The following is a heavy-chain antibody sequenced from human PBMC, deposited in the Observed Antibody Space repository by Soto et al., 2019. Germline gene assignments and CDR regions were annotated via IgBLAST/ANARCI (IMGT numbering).Heavy chain of an antibody. J-gene: IGHJ4*02. V-gene: IGHV3-30*18. D-gene: IGHD4-17*01. CDR2: ISYDGSNK. CDR3: AKSSRGSTTVVTRDYFDY. CDR1: GFTFSSYG. Sequence: GGSLRLSCAASGFTFSSYGMHWVRQAPGKGLEWVAVISYDGSNKYYADSVKGRFTISRDNSKNTLYLQMNSLRAEDTAVYYCAKSSRGSTTVVTRDYFDYWGQGTLVTVSS.